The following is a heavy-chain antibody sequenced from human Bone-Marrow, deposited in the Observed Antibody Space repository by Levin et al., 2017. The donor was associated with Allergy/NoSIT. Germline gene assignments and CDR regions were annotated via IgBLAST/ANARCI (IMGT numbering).Heavy chain of an antibody. Sequence: SGGSLRLSCAASGFTVSSNYMAWVRQAPGKGLEWVSVIYSTGTTYYADSVKGRFTISRDNSKNTLYLQMNSLRAEDTAVYYCSSAPGFTDYWGQGTLVTVSS. J-gene: IGHJ4*02. CDR2: IYSTGTT. V-gene: IGHV3-66*01. CDR3: SSAPGFTDY. CDR1: GFTVSSNY.